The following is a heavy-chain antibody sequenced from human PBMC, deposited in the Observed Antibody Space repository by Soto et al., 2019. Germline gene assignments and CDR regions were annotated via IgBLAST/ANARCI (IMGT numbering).Heavy chain of an antibody. V-gene: IGHV3-30*18. CDR3: AKDLLSLWFGELLDAFDI. CDR1: GFTFSSYG. J-gene: IGHJ3*02. CDR2: ISYDGSNK. Sequence: GGSLRLSCAASGFTFSSYGMHWVRQAPGKGLEWVAVISYDGSNKYYADSVKGRFTISRDNSKNTLYLQMNSLRAEDTAVYYCAKDLLSLWFGELLDAFDIWGQGTMVTVSS. D-gene: IGHD3-10*01.